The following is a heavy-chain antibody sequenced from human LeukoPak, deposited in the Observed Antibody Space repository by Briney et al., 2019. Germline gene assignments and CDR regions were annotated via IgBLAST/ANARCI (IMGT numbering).Heavy chain of an antibody. CDR3: ARARFSRLSPFDP. CDR2: INPNSGGT. CDR1: GYTFTGYY. V-gene: IGHV1-2*02. J-gene: IGHJ5*02. D-gene: IGHD3-3*01. Sequence: ASVKVSCKASGYTFTGYYMHWVRQAPGQGLEWMGWINPNSGGTNCAQKFQGRVTMTRDTSISTAYMELSRLRSDDTAVYYCARARFSRLSPFDPWGQGTLVTVSS.